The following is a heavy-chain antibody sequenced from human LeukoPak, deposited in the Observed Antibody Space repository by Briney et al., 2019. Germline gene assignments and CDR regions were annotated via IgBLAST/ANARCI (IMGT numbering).Heavy chain of an antibody. CDR1: GGSISSYY. V-gene: IGHV4-59*01. Sequence: SETLSLTCTVSGGSISSYYRSWMRQPPGKGLEWIGYIYYSGSTNYNPSLKSRVTISMDTSKNQFSLKLSSVAAADTAVYYCAMLPFHLDVWGKGTTVTVSS. CDR3: AMLPFHLDV. D-gene: IGHD2-2*01. J-gene: IGHJ6*04. CDR2: IYYSGST.